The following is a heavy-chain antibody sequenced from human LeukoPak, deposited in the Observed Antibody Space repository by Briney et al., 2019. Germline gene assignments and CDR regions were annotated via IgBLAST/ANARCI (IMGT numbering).Heavy chain of an antibody. CDR3: ARRVYSNYWYFDL. J-gene: IGHJ2*01. Sequence: GESLKISCKGSGYSFTNYWIGWVRQMPGKGLVWMGIIYPGDSDARYGPSFQGQVTISADKSISTAYLQWSSLKASDTAIYYCARRVYSNYWYFDLWGRGTLVTVSS. CDR1: GYSFTNYW. CDR2: IYPGDSDA. D-gene: IGHD4-11*01. V-gene: IGHV5-51*01.